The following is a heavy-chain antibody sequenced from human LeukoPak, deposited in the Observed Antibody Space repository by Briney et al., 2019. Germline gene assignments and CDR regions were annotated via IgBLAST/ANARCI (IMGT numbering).Heavy chain of an antibody. Sequence: PSETLSLTCTVSGVSISRVGHYWRWIRQYPGKGLESIGSVSSSGTTTCNPSLKSRVTISLDTSRNQFSLNLRSLTAADTAVYYCAREMVRDAFDIWGQGTMVTVSS. V-gene: IGHV4-31*03. J-gene: IGHJ3*02. D-gene: IGHD2-8*01. CDR2: VSSSGTT. CDR3: AREMVRDAFDI. CDR1: GVSISRVGHY.